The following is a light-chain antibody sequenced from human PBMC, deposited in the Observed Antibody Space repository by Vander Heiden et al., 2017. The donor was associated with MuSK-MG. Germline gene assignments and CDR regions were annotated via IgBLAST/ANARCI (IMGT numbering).Light chain of an antibody. Sequence: AIRMTQSPSSLSASTGDRVTITCRASKGISSYVAWYQQKPGKAPNLLIHSASTLQSGVPSRFSGSGSGTDFTLTISCLQSEDFATYYCQQDDSYPSTFGQGTKVDIK. CDR3: QQDDSYPST. CDR1: KGISSY. V-gene: IGKV1-8*01. CDR2: SAS. J-gene: IGKJ1*01.